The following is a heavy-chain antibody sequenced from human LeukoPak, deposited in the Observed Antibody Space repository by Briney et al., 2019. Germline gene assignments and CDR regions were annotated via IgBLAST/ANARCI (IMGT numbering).Heavy chain of an antibody. CDR1: GYTFTTYA. Sequence: ASVKVSCKASGYTFTTYAMHWVRQAPGQRLEWMGWINAGNGNTKYSQKFQGRVIITRDTSASKAYMELRSLRSEDTAIYYCARFTMTRGWFDPWGQGTLVTVSS. CDR3: ARFTMTRGWFDP. V-gene: IGHV1-3*01. D-gene: IGHD3-22*01. CDR2: INAGNGNT. J-gene: IGHJ5*02.